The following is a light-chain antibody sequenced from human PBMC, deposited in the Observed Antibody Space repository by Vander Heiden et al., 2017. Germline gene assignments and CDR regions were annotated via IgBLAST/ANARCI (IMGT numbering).Light chain of an antibody. CDR3: CSSEGSYTCVV. J-gene: IGLJ2*01. CDR2: EVS. CDR1: SSDVGGYNY. V-gene: IGLV2-11*01. Sequence: QSALTQPRSVSGSPGQSVTISCTGTSSDVGGYNYVSWYQQHPGKAPNLMMYEVSKRPSGVPDRFSGSKSGNTDSLTISGLQAEDEAEYYCCSSEGSYTCVVFGGGTKLTVL.